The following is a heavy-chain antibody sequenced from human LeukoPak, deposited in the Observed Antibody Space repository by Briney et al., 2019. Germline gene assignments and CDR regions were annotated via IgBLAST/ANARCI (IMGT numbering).Heavy chain of an antibody. V-gene: IGHV4-31*03. CDR1: GGSITSGGYY. Sequence: SQTLSLTCSVSGGSITSGGYYWTWIRQHPGKGLEWIGNVYNRGNTYYNPSLESRVTISLDTSKNQFTLRLSSVTAADSAVYYCARDHLGVSEYSGYDPWGFDPWGQGTLVTVSS. J-gene: IGHJ5*02. CDR2: VYNRGNT. D-gene: IGHD5-12*01. CDR3: ARDHLGVSEYSGYDPWGFDP.